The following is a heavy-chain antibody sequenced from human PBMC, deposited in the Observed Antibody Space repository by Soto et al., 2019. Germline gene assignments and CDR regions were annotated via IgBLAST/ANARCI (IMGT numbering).Heavy chain of an antibody. D-gene: IGHD5-12*01. CDR2: IYYSGST. V-gene: IGHV4-39*02. J-gene: IGHJ4*02. CDR1: GGSISSSSYY. Sequence: SETLSLTCTVSGGSISSSSYYWGWIRQPPGKGLEWIGSIYYSGSTYYNPSLKSRVTISVDTSKNQFSLKLSSVTAADTAVYYCARDGPNIVATLFDYLDPGTLVAAST. CDR3: ARDGPNIVATLFDY.